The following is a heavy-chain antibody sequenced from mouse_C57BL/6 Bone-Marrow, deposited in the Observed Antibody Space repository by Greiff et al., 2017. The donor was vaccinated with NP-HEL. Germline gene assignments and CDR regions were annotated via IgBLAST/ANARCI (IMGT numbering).Heavy chain of an antibody. J-gene: IGHJ3*02. Sequence: EVQLQQSGPELVRPGASVKLSCTASGFNIKDDYMHWVKQRPEQGLEWIGWIHPENGDTGYASKSQGKATITADTSSNTAYMQLSSVTSEDAAVYYCTTLWWGKGALVTVSA. CDR3: TTLW. CDR1: GFNIKDDY. V-gene: IGHV14-4*01. CDR2: IHPENGDT.